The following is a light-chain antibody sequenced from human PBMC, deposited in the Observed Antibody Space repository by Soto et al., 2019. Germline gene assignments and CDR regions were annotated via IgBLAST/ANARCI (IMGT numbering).Light chain of an antibody. V-gene: IGKV1-5*01. J-gene: IGKJ3*01. CDR3: QQYHGY. CDR1: QNINRW. CDR2: DAS. Sequence: DIQMTQSPSTLAASVGDRVTITCRASQNINRWLAWYQQKPGKAPKVLIYDASSLESGVPSRFSGSGSGTEFTLTITSLQPDDFATYYCQQYHGYFGPGTKVDFK.